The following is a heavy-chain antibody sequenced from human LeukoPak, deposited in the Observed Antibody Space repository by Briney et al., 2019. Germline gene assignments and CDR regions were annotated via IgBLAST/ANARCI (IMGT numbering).Heavy chain of an antibody. Sequence: PGGSLRLSCAASGLTVSSNYMSWVRQAPGKGLEWVSIIYSGGSTYYADSVKGRFTISRHSSENTLYLQMNSLRAEDTAVYYCARLPVPYYYGSSGYCWGQGTLVTVSS. V-gene: IGHV3-53*04. J-gene: IGHJ4*02. CDR3: ARLPVPYYYGSSGYC. CDR1: GLTVSSNY. CDR2: IYSGGST. D-gene: IGHD3-22*01.